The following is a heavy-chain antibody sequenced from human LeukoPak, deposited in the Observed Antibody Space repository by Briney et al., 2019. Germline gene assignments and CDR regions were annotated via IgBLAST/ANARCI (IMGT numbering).Heavy chain of an antibody. D-gene: IGHD3-9*01. CDR1: GGTFSSYA. J-gene: IGHJ4*02. Sequence: GASVTVSCKASGGTFSSYAISWVRQAPGQGLEWMGGIIPIFGTANYAQKFQGRVTITADESTSTAYMELSSLRSEDTAVYYCARGRYDILTGYSDYWGQGTLVTVSS. CDR3: ARGRYDILTGYSDY. V-gene: IGHV1-69*13. CDR2: IIPIFGTA.